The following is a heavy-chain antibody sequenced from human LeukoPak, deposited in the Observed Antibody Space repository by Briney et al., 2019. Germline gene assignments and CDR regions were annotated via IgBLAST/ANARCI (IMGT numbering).Heavy chain of an antibody. J-gene: IGHJ2*01. CDR2: ISGSGGST. V-gene: IGHV3-23*01. Sequence: PGGSLRLSCAASGFTFSSYAMSWVRQAPGKGLEWVSAISGSGGSTYYADSVKGRFTISSDNSKNTLYLQMNSLRAEDTAVYYCAKTPHYYDSSGYSFTYFDLWGRGTLVTVSS. CDR3: AKTPHYYDSSGYSFTYFDL. D-gene: IGHD3-22*01. CDR1: GFTFSSYA.